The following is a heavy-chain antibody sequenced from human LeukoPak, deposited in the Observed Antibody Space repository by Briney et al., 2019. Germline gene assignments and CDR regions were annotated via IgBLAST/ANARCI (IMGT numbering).Heavy chain of an antibody. CDR3: ARGPANGGYGVDY. V-gene: IGHV3-74*01. J-gene: IGHJ4*02. Sequence: GGSQRLSCAASGFTFRRHWMHWVRQAPGKGLVWVARINSDGTSTSYADSVKGRFTISRDSATLYLQVNSLTAEDTAVYYCARGPANGGYGVDYWGQGTLVTVSS. CDR2: INSDGTST. CDR1: GFTFRRHW. D-gene: IGHD5-12*01.